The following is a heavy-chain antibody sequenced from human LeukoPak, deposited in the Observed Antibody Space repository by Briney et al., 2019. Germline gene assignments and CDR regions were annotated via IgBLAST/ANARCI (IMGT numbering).Heavy chain of an antibody. CDR2: ISSSGSTI. V-gene: IGHV3-48*03. D-gene: IGHD3-22*01. CDR1: GFTFSSYE. Sequence: LGGSLRLSCAASGFTFSSYEMNWVRQAPGKGLGWVSYISSSGSTIYYADSVKGRFTVSRDNSKNTLYLQMNNLRAEDTAVYYCAKDFSVYFHDSRVLDYWGQGTLVTVSS. CDR3: AKDFSVYFHDSRVLDY. J-gene: IGHJ4*02.